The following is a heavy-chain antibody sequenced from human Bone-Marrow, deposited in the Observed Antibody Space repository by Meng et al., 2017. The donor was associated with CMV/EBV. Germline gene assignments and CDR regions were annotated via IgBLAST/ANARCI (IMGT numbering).Heavy chain of an antibody. V-gene: IGHV4-59*01. CDR2: IYYSGST. CDR1: GGSISSYY. D-gene: IGHD4-17*01. CDR3: ARDSYGDYLGFHY. J-gene: IGHJ4*02. Sequence: SETLSLTCTVSGGSISSYYWSWIRQPPGKGLEWIGYIYYSGSTNYNPSLKSRVTISVDTSKNQFSLKLSSVTAADTAVYYCARDSYGDYLGFHYWGQGTLVTVSS.